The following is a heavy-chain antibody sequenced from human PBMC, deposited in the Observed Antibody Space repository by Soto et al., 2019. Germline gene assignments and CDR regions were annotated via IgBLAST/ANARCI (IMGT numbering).Heavy chain of an antibody. D-gene: IGHD1-26*01. CDR1: GYTFTNFG. Sequence: ASVKVSCKASGYTFTNFGISWVRQAPGQGLEWMGWISACNGNTNYAENFQGRVTMTTDTSTGTVYMQLRSLTSDDTAVYYCARDDSGFSGSHYIDFFNYWGQGALVTVSS. CDR3: ARDDSGFSGSHYIDFFNY. V-gene: IGHV1-18*01. CDR2: ISACNGNT. J-gene: IGHJ4*02.